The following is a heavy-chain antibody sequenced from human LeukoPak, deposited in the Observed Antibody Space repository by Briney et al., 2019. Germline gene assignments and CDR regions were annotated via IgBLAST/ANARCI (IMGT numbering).Heavy chain of an antibody. D-gene: IGHD2-2*01. CDR2: IIPIFGTA. Sequence: ASVKVSCKASGCTFSSYAISWVRQAPGQGLEWMGGIIPIFGTANYAQKFQGRVTITADDSTSTAYMELSSLRSEDTAVYYCERGGGSTSLRCDYWGQGTLVTVSS. CDR1: GCTFSSYA. J-gene: IGHJ4*02. V-gene: IGHV1-69*01. CDR3: ERGGGSTSLRCDY.